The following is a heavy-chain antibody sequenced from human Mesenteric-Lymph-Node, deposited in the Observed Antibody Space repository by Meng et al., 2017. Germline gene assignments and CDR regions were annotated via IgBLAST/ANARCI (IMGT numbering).Heavy chain of an antibody. D-gene: IGHD6-19*01. V-gene: IGHV4-31*03. Sequence: SETLSLTCTVSGGSISSGGYYWSWIRQHPGKGLEWIGYIYYSGSTYYNPSLKSRVTISVDTSKNQFSLKLSSVTAADTAVYYCARERVAGQVLAFDYWGQGTLVTVSS. CDR2: IYYSGST. J-gene: IGHJ4*02. CDR1: GGSISSGGYY. CDR3: ARERVAGQVLAFDY.